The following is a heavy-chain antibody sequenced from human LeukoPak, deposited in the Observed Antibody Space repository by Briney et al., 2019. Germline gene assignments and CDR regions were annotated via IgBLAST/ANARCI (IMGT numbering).Heavy chain of an antibody. V-gene: IGHV3-23*01. Sequence: GGSLRLSCAASGFTFTSYAMNWVRQAPGKGLEWVSTISDSSGSTYYADSVKGRFTISRDNSKKTVYLQMQSLRVEDTAVYYWVKSNNLGGDYWGQGTLVTVSS. D-gene: IGHD1/OR15-1a*01. CDR2: ISDSSGST. CDR1: GFTFTSYA. CDR3: VKSNNLGGDY. J-gene: IGHJ4*02.